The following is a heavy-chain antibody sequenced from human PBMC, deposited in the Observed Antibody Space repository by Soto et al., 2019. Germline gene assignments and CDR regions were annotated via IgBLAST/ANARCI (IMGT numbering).Heavy chain of an antibody. CDR3: ARASRALAVAAAGVGYYGMDV. CDR1: GGTFSSYA. V-gene: IGHV1-69*12. D-gene: IGHD6-19*01. Sequence: QVQLVQSGAEVKKPGSSVKVSCKASGGTFSSYAISWVRQSPGQGLEWMGGIIPIFGTANYAQKFQGRVTITADESTSTDYMELSSLRSEDTAVYYCARASRALAVAAAGVGYYGMDVWGQGTTVTVSS. J-gene: IGHJ6*02. CDR2: IIPIFGTA.